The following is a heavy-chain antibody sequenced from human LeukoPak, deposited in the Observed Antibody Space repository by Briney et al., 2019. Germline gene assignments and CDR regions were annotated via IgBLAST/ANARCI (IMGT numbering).Heavy chain of an antibody. CDR3: AKDYGDSHDY. CDR1: GFTFGSYG. CDR2: IRYDGSNK. Sequence: GGSLRLSCAASGFTFGSYGMHWVRQAPGKGLEWVAFIRYDGSNKYYADSVKGRFTISRDNSKNTLYLQMNSLRAEDTAVYYCAKDYGDSHDYWGQGTLVTVSS. J-gene: IGHJ4*02. V-gene: IGHV3-30*02. D-gene: IGHD4-17*01.